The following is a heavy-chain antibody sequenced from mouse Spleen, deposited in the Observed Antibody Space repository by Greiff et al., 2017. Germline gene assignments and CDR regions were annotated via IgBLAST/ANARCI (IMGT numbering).Heavy chain of an antibody. CDR2: FHPNSGST. D-gene: IGHD2-4*01. CDR3: ATTTMKAY. J-gene: IGHJ3*01. Sequence: VQLQQPGAELVKPGASVTLSCKASGYTFTSYWMHWVKQRPGQGLEWIGMFHPNSGSTNYNEKFKSKATLTVDKSSSTAYMQLSSLTSEDSAVYYCATTTMKAYWGQGTLVTVSA. V-gene: IGHV1-64*01. CDR1: GYTFTSYW.